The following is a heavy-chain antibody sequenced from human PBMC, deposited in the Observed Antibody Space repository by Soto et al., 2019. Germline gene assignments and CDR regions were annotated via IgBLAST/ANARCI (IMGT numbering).Heavy chain of an antibody. CDR2: IYPGDSET. Sequence: PGESLKISCRGSGYSFTSYWIGWVRQMPGKGLEWMGIIYPGDSETRYSRSFQGQVTISADKSISTAYLQWSSPKASDTAMYYCARRGVVVPAAILDYGMDLWGQGTTVPVSS. V-gene: IGHV5-51*01. J-gene: IGHJ6*02. CDR3: ARRGVVVPAAILDYGMDL. CDR1: GYSFTSYW. D-gene: IGHD2-2*01.